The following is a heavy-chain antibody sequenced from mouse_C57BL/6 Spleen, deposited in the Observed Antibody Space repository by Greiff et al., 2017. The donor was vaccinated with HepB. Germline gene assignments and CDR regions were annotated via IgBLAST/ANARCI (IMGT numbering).Heavy chain of an antibody. CDR3: ARSPPGTLYAMDY. CDR2: IRNKANGYTT. V-gene: IGHV7-3*01. CDR1: GFTFTDYY. J-gene: IGHJ4*01. Sequence: EVKVVESGGGLVQPGGSLSLSCAASGFTFTDYYMSWVRQPPGKALEWLGFIRNKANGYTTEYSASVKGRFTISRDNSQSILYLQMNALRAEDSATYYCARSPPGTLYAMDYLGQGTSVTVSS. D-gene: IGHD4-1*01.